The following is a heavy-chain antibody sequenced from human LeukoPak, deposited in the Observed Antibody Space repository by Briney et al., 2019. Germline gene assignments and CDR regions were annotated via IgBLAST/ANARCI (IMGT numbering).Heavy chain of an antibody. CDR1: GGSISSTTYY. CDR2: IHYTGRA. V-gene: IGHV4-39*01. D-gene: IGHD4-17*01. J-gene: IGHJ3*02. CDR3: ARHFDNGDYKKTFDI. Sequence: SETLSLTCSVFGGSISSTTYYWVWIRQPPGKGLECIASIHYTGRAYYNPPLKSRVTISADTSKNHFSLKLSSVTAADTAVYYCARHFDNGDYKKTFDIWGQGTMVTVSS.